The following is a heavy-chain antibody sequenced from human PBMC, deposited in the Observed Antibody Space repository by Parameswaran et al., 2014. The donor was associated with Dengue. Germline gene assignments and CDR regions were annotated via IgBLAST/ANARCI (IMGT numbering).Heavy chain of an antibody. J-gene: IGHJ4*02. CDR2: IKQDGSEK. V-gene: IGHV3-7*04. Sequence: WIRQPPGKGLEWVATIKQDGSEKYYVDSVKGRFTISRDNAKNSVYLQMNSLRAEDTAVYYCARGGNYDFWSGQHSPDYWGQGTLVTVSS. D-gene: IGHD3-3*01. CDR3: ARGGNYDFWSGQHSPDY.